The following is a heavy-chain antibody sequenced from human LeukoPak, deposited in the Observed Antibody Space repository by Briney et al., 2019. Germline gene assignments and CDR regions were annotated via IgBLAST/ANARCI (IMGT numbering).Heavy chain of an antibody. CDR2: INPNSGGT. D-gene: IGHD3-22*01. CDR1: GYTFTGYY. Sequence: ASVKVSCKASGYTFTGYYMHWVRQAPGHGLEWMGWINPNSGGTNYAQKFQGRVTMTRDTSISTAYMELRSLRSDDTAVYYCARVRRDDSSGYYYVIEANYLLDYWGQGTLVTVSS. J-gene: IGHJ4*02. CDR3: ARVRRDDSSGYYYVIEANYLLDY. V-gene: IGHV1-2*02.